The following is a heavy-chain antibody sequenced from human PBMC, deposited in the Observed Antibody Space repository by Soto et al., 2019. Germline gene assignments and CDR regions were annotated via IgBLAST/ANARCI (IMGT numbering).Heavy chain of an antibody. CDR1: GGSISSYY. D-gene: IGHD3-10*01. J-gene: IGHJ4*02. V-gene: IGHV4-59*01. CDR3: ARSTTRSHYYGSGSYPSTFDY. Sequence: SETLSLTCTVSGGSISSYYWSWIRQPPGKGLEWIGYIYYSGSTNYNPSLKSRVTISVDTSKNQFSLKLSSVTAADTAVYYCARSTTRSHYYGSGSYPSTFDYWGQGTLVTVSS. CDR2: IYYSGST.